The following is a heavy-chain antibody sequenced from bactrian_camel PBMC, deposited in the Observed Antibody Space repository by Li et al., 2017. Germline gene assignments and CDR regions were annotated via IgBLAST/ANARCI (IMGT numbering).Heavy chain of an antibody. Sequence: HVQLVESGGGSVQAGGSLTLSCEASGYTRCSYDLHWYRQAPGKEREFVSSVEKRGTPNYADSVKGRFTISQDNAENTIYLQMNSLKPGDTAVYYCATGGPWIRGGQCFGVLGIWGQGTQVTVS. D-gene: IGHD1*01. V-gene: IGHV3S55*01. CDR1: GYTRCSYD. CDR3: ATGGPWIRGGQCFGVLGI. J-gene: IGHJ6*01. CDR2: VEKRGTP.